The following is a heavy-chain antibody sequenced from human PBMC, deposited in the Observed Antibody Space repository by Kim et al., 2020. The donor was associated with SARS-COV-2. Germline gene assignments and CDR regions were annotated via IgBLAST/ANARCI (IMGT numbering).Heavy chain of an antibody. CDR3: ARHRRYDFWSGYYRPTYPQIYYYGMDV. CDR1: DGSISSSSYY. V-gene: IGHV4-39*01. Sequence: SETLSLTCTVSDGSISSSSYYWGWIRQPPGKGLEWIGSIYYSGSTYYNPSLKSRVTISVDTSKNQFSLKLSSVTAADTAVYYCARHRRYDFWSGYYRPTYPQIYYYGMDVWGQGTTVTVSS. D-gene: IGHD3-3*01. CDR2: IYYSGST. J-gene: IGHJ6*02.